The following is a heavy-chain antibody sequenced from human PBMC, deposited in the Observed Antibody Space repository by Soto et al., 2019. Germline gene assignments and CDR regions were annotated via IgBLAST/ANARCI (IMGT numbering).Heavy chain of an antibody. CDR3: AKYDATQSSHHHYDGMVV. D-gene: IGHD2-15*01. J-gene: IGHJ6*02. Sequence: GGSLRLSCAASGFTFSSYGMHWVRQAPGKGLEWVAVISYDGSNKYYGDSVKGRFTISRDNSKNTLYLQMNSLRAEHTAVFYCAKYDATQSSHHHYDGMVVSGRALKVTVSS. CDR2: ISYDGSNK. CDR1: GFTFSSYG. V-gene: IGHV3-30*18.